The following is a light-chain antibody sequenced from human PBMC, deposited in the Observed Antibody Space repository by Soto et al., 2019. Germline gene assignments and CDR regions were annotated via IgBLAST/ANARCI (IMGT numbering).Light chain of an antibody. V-gene: IGKV3-20*01. CDR3: HRYGNSPGFT. Sequence: EIVLTQSPGTLSLSPGERATLSCRASQSVSSNNLAWYQQRPGQAPRVVIYGASTRATGIPERFSGSGSGTDFTLTISRLEPEDFAVYYCHRYGNSPGFTFGQGTKLEIK. J-gene: IGKJ2*01. CDR2: GAS. CDR1: QSVSSNN.